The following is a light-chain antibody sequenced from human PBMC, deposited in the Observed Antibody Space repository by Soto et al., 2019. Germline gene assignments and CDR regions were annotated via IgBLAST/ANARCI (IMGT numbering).Light chain of an antibody. V-gene: IGLV4-69*01. CDR1: SGHSNYA. CDR2: IKSDGSH. Sequence: QLVLTQSPSASASLGASVKLTCTLSSGHSNYAIAWHQQQPEKGPRYLMKIKSDGSHSKGDGIPDRFSGSSSGAERYLTISSLQSEDEADYYCQTWGTGVGVFGTGTKVTVL. J-gene: IGLJ1*01. CDR3: QTWGTGVGV.